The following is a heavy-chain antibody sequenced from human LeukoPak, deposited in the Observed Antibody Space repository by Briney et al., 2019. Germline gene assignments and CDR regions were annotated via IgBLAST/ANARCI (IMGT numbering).Heavy chain of an antibody. CDR3: ASIAAAGTAFWFDP. CDR1: GFTVSSNY. V-gene: IGHV3-66*02. CDR2: IYSGGST. D-gene: IGHD6-13*01. J-gene: IGHJ5*02. Sequence: GGSLRLSCAASGFTVSSNYVSWVRQAPGKGLEWVSVIYSGGSTYYADSVKGRFTISRDNSKNTLYLQMNSLRAEDTAVYYCASIAAAGTAFWFDPWGQGTLVTVSS.